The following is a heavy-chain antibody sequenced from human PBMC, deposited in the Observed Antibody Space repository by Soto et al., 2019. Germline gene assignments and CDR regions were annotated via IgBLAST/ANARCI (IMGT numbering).Heavy chain of an antibody. Sequence: QVQLVESGGGVVQPGRSLRLSCAASGFTFSSYGMHWVRQAPGKGLEWVAVISYDGSNKYYADSVKGRFTISRDNSKNTLYLQMNSLRAEDTAVYYCALVEMAYWGQGTLVTVSS. D-gene: IGHD5-12*01. CDR2: ISYDGSNK. CDR1: GFTFSSYG. V-gene: IGHV3-30*03. J-gene: IGHJ4*02. CDR3: ALVEMAY.